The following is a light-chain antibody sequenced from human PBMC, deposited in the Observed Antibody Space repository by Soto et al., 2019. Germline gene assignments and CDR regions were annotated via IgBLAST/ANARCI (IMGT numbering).Light chain of an antibody. CDR1: QDIRNE. CDR2: AAS. J-gene: IGKJ4*01. V-gene: IGKV1-39*01. Sequence: IQMTQSPSSLSASVGDRVTITCRASQDIRNELGWYQQKPGKAPKLLIYAASHLESGVPSRFSGSGSGTEFTLTISSLQAEDFATYFCQESYTTPAVSFGGGTKVDIK. CDR3: QESYTTPAVS.